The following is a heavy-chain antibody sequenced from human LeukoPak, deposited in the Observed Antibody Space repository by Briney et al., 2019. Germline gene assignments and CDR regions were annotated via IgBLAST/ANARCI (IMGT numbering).Heavy chain of an antibody. D-gene: IGHD3-10*01. J-gene: IGHJ4*02. CDR1: GGSFSGYY. CDR2: INHSGST. V-gene: IGHV4-34*01. Sequence: SETLSLTCAVYGGSFSGYYWSWIRQPPGKGLEWIGEINHSGSTNYNPSLKSRATISVDTSKNQFSLKLSSVTAADTAVYYCARGGSGSYYSPFDYWGQGTLVTVSS. CDR3: ARGGSGSYYSPFDY.